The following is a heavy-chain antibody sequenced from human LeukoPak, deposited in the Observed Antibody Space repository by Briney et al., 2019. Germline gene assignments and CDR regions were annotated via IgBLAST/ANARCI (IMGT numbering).Heavy chain of an antibody. Sequence: GGSLRLSCAASGFTFSSYDMHWVRQATGKGLEWVSAIGTAGDTYYPGSVKGRFTISRENAKNSLYLQMNSLRAGDTAVYYCARGGHHYYDSSGYYWGDYYFDYWGQGTLVTVSS. CDR3: ARGGHHYYDSSGYYWGDYYFDY. J-gene: IGHJ4*02. CDR2: IGTAGDT. V-gene: IGHV3-13*01. CDR1: GFTFSSYD. D-gene: IGHD3-22*01.